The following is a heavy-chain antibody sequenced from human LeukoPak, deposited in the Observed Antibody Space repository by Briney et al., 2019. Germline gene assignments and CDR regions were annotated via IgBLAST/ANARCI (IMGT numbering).Heavy chain of an antibody. CDR2: ISPYNGYT. D-gene: IGHD2-2*01. V-gene: IGHV1-18*01. Sequence: GASVKVSCKASGYTFTNYGIGWVRQGPGQGLEWVGWISPYNGYTKYAQRLQGRVTMTTDTSTTTAYLELRSLRPDDTALYYCARDLSGVPAATQGYFDPWGQGTLVTVSS. CDR1: GYTFTNYG. J-gene: IGHJ5*02. CDR3: ARDLSGVPAATQGYFDP.